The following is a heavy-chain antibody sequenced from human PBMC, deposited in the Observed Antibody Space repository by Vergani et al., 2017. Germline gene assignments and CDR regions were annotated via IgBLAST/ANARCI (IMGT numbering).Heavy chain of an antibody. CDR3: AGGSCLGGSCYKPLFDY. CDR2: IHTSGST. CDR1: GGSINSHNYY. V-gene: IGHV4-61*02. D-gene: IGHD2-15*01. J-gene: IGHJ4*02. Sequence: QVQLQESGPGLVKPSQTLSLTCTVSGGSINSHNYYWSWIRQPAGKGLEWIGRIHTSGSTNSNPSLQSRVTMSEDTSKNQFSLKLTSVTAADTAVYCCAGGSCLGGSCYKPLFDYWGQGILVTVSS.